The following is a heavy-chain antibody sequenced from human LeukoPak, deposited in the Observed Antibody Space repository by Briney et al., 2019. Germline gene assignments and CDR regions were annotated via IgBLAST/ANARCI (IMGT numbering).Heavy chain of an antibody. CDR2: ISSTSSTR. CDR1: EFTFSDYY. D-gene: IGHD3-10*01. V-gene: IGHV3-11*04. J-gene: IGHJ4*02. Sequence: GGSLRLSCAASEFTFSDYYMSWIRQAPGKGLAWVSYISSTSSTRYYADSVKGRFTISRDNAKNSLYLQMSSLRAEDTAVYYCARCGDGLPCDFDYWGQGTLVTVSS. CDR3: ARCGDGLPCDFDY.